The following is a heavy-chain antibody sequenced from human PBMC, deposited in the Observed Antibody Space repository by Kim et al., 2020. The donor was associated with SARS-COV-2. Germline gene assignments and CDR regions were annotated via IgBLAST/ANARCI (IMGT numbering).Heavy chain of an antibody. CDR1: GFTFSSYA. Sequence: GGSLRLSCAASGFTFSSYAMSWVRQAPGKGLEWVAAISSSGGSTYYADSVKGRFTISRDNSKNTLYLQMNSLRAEDTAVYYCAKGDYSDSSGYFYAVDIWGQGTLVTVSS. J-gene: IGHJ3*02. CDR2: ISSSGGST. V-gene: IGHV3-23*01. CDR3: AKGDYSDSSGYFYAVDI. D-gene: IGHD3-22*01.